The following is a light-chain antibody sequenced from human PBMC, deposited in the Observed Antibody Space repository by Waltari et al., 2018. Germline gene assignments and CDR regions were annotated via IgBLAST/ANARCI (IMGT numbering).Light chain of an antibody. V-gene: IGLV3-21*04. CDR1: NIETTS. J-gene: IGLJ3*02. CDR2: YDN. CDR3: QVWDDFIDSGV. Sequence: YVVPQPPSVSVTPGQTATLTCGGENIETTSVNWYQQKPGQAPFLVMFYDNDRPAGIPERFSGSNSGNTATLTINWVEAGDEADYHCQVWDDFIDSGVFGGGTRLSVL.